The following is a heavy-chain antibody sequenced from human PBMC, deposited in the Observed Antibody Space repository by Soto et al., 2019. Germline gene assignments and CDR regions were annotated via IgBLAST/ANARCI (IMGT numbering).Heavy chain of an antibody. D-gene: IGHD3-10*01. CDR1: GGSISSSSYY. CDR3: ARHKPVRGSGMGVGY. Sequence: QLQLQESGPGLVKPSETLSLTCTVSGGSISSSSYYWGWIRQPPGKGLEWIGSIYYSGSTYYNPSLKSPGTISVDTSKNHFSLTLSAVTAADTAVYYCARHKPVRGSGMGVGYWGQGTLVTVSS. V-gene: IGHV4-39*01. J-gene: IGHJ4*02. CDR2: IYYSGST.